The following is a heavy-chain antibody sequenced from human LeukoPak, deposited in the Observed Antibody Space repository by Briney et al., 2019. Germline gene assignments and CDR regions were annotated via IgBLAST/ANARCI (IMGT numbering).Heavy chain of an antibody. CDR1: GFTVSSNY. V-gene: IGHV3-66*01. Sequence: GGSLRLSCAASGFTVSSNYMSWVRQAPGKGLEWVSVIHSGGDTYYADSVKGRFTISRDNSKNTLYLQMNSLGGEDTAVYYCARNTPFSSSWYRWFDPWGQGTLVTVSS. CDR3: ARNTPFSSSWYRWFDP. D-gene: IGHD6-13*01. J-gene: IGHJ5*02. CDR2: IHSGGDT.